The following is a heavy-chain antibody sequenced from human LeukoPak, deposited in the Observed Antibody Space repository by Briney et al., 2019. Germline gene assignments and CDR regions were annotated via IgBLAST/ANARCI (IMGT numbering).Heavy chain of an antibody. CDR3: TGNYYGSGSYADFDY. D-gene: IGHD3-10*01. V-gene: IGHV3-7*03. CDR2: IKQDRSEK. J-gene: IGHJ4*02. Sequence: PGGSLRLSCAASGFTFTNYWMSWVRQAPGKGLELVANIKQDRSEKYYVDSVKGRFTISRDNAKNTAYLQMDSLKTEDTAVYYCTGNYYGSGSYADFDYWGQGTLVTVSS. CDR1: GFTFTNYW.